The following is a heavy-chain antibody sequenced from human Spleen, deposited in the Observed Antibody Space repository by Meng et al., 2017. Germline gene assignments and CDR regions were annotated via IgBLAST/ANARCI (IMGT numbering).Heavy chain of an antibody. Sequence: GESLKISCTASGFTFGDFAMSWVRQAPGKGLGWVGRIKSKTDGGTADYAAPVKGRFTISRDDSKNTLYMQMNSLKTEDTAVYYCTTDEEDHGDYWGQGTLVTVSS. V-gene: IGHV3-15*01. D-gene: IGHD1-14*01. CDR2: IKSKTDGGTA. CDR1: GFTFGDFA. J-gene: IGHJ4*02. CDR3: TTDEEDHGDY.